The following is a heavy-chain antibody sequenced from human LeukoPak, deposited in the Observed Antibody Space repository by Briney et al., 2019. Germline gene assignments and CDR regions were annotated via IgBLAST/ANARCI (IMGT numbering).Heavy chain of an antibody. J-gene: IGHJ4*02. CDR1: GGSISSSSYY. V-gene: IGHV4-39*01. CDR2: IHYSGST. Sequence: SETLSLTCTVSGGSISSSSYYWGWIRQPPGKGLEWIGSIHYSGSTYYNPSLKSRVTVSIDTSKNQISLRLTSVTATDTAVYYCARQTGSGLFILPGGQGTLVTVSS. CDR3: ARQTGSGLFILP. D-gene: IGHD3/OR15-3a*01.